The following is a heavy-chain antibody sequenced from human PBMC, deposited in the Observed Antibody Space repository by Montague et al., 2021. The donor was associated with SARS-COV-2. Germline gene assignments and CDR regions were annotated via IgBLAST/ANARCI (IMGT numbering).Heavy chain of an antibody. D-gene: IGHD4-17*01. CDR2: IYHSGST. CDR3: ARYTRQIRLIVFDYGMDV. CDR1: GGSFSGYY. Sequence: SETLSLTCAVYGGSFSGYYWSWIRQPPGKGLEWIGEIYHSGSTNYNPSLKSRVTISVDTSKNQFSLRLSSVTAADTAVYYCARYTRQIRLIVFDYGMDVWGQGTTVTVSS. V-gene: IGHV4-34*01. J-gene: IGHJ6*02.